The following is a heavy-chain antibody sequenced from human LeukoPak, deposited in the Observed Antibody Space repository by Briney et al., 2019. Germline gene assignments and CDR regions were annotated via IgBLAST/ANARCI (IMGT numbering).Heavy chain of an antibody. CDR3: ARGELHLPFDI. CDR2: IKQDGSEK. J-gene: IGHJ3*02. CDR1: GFTFSNYW. Sequence: PGESLRLSCAASGFTFSNYWMSWVRQAPGKGLEWVANIKQDGSEKYYVDSVKGRFTISRDNAKSSLYLQMDSLRAEDTAVYYCARGELHLPFDIWGQGTMVTLSS. V-gene: IGHV3-7*04. D-gene: IGHD1-26*01.